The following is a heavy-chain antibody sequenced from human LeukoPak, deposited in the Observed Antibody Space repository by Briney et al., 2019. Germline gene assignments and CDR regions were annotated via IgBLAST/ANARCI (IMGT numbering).Heavy chain of an antibody. D-gene: IGHD3-22*01. CDR1: GGSFSGYY. Sequence: PSETLSLTCAVYGGSFSGYYGSWIRQPPGKGLEWIGEINHSGSTNYNPSLKSRVTISVDTSKNQFSLKLSSVTAADTAVYYCARGPYYYDSSAAPAPALDIWGQGTMVTVSS. CDR2: INHSGST. V-gene: IGHV4-34*01. CDR3: ARGPYYYDSSAAPAPALDI. J-gene: IGHJ3*02.